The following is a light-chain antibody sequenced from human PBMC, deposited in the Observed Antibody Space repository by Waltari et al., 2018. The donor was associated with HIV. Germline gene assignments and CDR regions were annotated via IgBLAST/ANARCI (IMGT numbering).Light chain of an antibody. CDR3: SSDAGSNKWV. Sequence: QSALTQPPSASGSPGQSVTISCTGTSSDVGDYNYVSWYQQHPGEAPKVIIYEVEKRPAGVSDLFSGSKSGSTASLTVSGLQAEDEAHYYCSSDAGSNKWVFGRGTKLTVL. CDR1: SSDVGDYNY. V-gene: IGLV2-8*01. J-gene: IGLJ3*02. CDR2: EVE.